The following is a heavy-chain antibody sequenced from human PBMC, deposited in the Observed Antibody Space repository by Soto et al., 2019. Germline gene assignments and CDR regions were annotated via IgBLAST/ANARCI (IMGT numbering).Heavy chain of an antibody. V-gene: IGHV4-39*01. J-gene: IGHJ4*02. CDR2: IYYSGST. Sequence: SETMSLTCTVSGGSISSSSYYWGWIRQPPGKGLEWIGSIYYSGSTYYNPSLKSRVPISVDTSKNQFSLKLSSVTAADTAVYYCARVYSYYDILTGYDYWGQGTPVTVSS. CDR3: ARVYSYYDILTGYDY. D-gene: IGHD3-9*01. CDR1: GGSISSSSYY.